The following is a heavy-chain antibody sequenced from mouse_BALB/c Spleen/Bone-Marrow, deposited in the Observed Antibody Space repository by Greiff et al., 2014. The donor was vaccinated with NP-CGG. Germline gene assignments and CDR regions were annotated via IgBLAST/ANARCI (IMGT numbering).Heavy chain of an antibody. D-gene: IGHD1-1*01. CDR3: ASYYGSSYFDH. Sequence: VQLQESGPELVRPGVSVKISCKGSGYTFTDYAMHWVKQSHAKSLEWIGVISTYSGYTNYNQKFKGKATMTVDKSSSTAYMELARLTSEDSAIYYCASYYGSSYFDHWGQGTTLTVSS. CDR1: GYTFTDYA. J-gene: IGHJ2*01. CDR2: ISTYSGYT. V-gene: IGHV1-67*01.